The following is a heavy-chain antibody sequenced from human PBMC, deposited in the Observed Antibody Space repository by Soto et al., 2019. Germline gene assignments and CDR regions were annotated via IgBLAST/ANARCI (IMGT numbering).Heavy chain of an antibody. V-gene: IGHV3-7*01. J-gene: IGHJ6*02. Sequence: PGESLRLSCAASGFTFSSYWMSWVRQAPGKGLEWVANIKQDGSEKYYVDSVKGRFTISRDNAKNSLYLQMNSLRAEDTAVYYCARDSSGLYWAHYYYYGMDVWGQGT. D-gene: IGHD6-19*01. CDR1: GFTFSSYW. CDR2: IKQDGSEK. CDR3: ARDSSGLYWAHYYYYGMDV.